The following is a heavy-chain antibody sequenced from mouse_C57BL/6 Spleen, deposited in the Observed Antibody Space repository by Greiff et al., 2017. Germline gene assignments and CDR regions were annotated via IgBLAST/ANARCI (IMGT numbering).Heavy chain of an antibody. Sequence: VQLQQPGAELVKPGASVKLSCKASGYTFTSYWMHWVKQRPGRGLEWIGRIVPNSGGTKYNEKFKSKATLTVDKPSSTAYMQLSSLTAEDSAVYDCATYGSSFFYYAMDYWGQGTSVTVSS. J-gene: IGHJ4*01. D-gene: IGHD1-1*01. CDR2: IVPNSGGT. CDR3: ATYGSSFFYYAMDY. CDR1: GYTFTSYW. V-gene: IGHV1-72*01.